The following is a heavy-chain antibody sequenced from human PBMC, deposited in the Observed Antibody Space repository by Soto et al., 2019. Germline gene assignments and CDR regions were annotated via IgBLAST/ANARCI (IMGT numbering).Heavy chain of an antibody. CDR1: GFPFSNYE. CDR2: ISSGGSTV. CDR3: ARDRAAGGY. D-gene: IGHD6-13*01. V-gene: IGHV3-48*03. J-gene: IGHJ4*02. Sequence: EVQLVESGGGLVQPGGSLRLSCAASGFPFSNYEMNWVRQAPGKGLEWVAYISSGGSTVHYPDSVRGRFTVSRDNARNSLYLQMNTLRVEDTALYYCARDRAAGGYWGQGTLVTVSS.